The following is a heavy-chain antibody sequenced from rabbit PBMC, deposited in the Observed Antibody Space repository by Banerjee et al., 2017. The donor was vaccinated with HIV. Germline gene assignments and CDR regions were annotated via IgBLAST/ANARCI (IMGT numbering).Heavy chain of an antibody. CDR2: IGTASGST. Sequence: QEQLEESGGDLVKPGASLTLTCKASGFDFSSYYYMCWVRQAPGKGLEWIGCIGTASGSTYYASWAKGRFTISKTSSTTVTLQMTSLTAADTATYFCAREDYGAYGYANLWGPGTLVTVS. D-gene: IGHD6-1*01. V-gene: IGHV1S45*01. CDR3: AREDYGAYGYANL. CDR1: GFDFSSYYY. J-gene: IGHJ4*01.